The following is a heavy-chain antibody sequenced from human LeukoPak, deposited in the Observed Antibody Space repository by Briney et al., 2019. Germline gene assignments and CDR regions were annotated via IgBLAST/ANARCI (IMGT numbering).Heavy chain of an antibody. CDR2: IYSGGST. D-gene: IGHD6-19*01. V-gene: IGHV3-53*01. CDR1: GFTVSSNY. Sequence: SGGSLRLSCAASGFTVSSNYMSWVRQAPGKGLEWVSVIYSGGSTYYADSVKGRFTISRDNSKSTLYLQMNSLRAEDTAVYYCARAMEDSSGWYMYYFDYWGQGTLVTVSS. CDR3: ARAMEDSSGWYMYYFDY. J-gene: IGHJ4*02.